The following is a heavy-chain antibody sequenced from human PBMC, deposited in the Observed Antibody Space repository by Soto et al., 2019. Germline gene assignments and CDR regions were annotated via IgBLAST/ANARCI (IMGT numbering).Heavy chain of an antibody. CDR1: GFTFSNAW. CDR2: IKSKTDGGTT. J-gene: IGHJ4*02. CDR3: ITDGGNFPFGY. Sequence: SLRLSCAVSGFTFSNAWMSWVRQAPGKGLEWVGRIKSKTDGGTTDYAPPVKGRFIISRDDSKDMLYLQMNSLKSDDTALYYCITDGGNFPFGYWGQGTLVTVSS. D-gene: IGHD1-26*01. V-gene: IGHV3-15*01.